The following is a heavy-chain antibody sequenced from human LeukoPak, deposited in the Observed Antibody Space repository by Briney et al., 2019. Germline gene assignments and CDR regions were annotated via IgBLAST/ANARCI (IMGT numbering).Heavy chain of an antibody. V-gene: IGHV3-23*01. J-gene: IGHJ4*02. D-gene: IGHD2-15*01. Sequence: GGSLRLSCAASGFTFSSYAMSWVRQAPVKGLEWVSAISGSGGSTYYADSVKGRFTISRDNSKNTLYLQMNSLRAEDTAVYYCAKDAWPYCSGGSCYFNYWGQGTLVTVSS. CDR2: ISGSGGST. CDR3: AKDAWPYCSGGSCYFNY. CDR1: GFTFSSYA.